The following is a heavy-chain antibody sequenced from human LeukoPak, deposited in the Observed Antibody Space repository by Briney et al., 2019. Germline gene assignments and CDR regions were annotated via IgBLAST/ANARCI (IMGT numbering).Heavy chain of an antibody. J-gene: IGHJ4*02. CDR3: ARTFGGVNYFDY. V-gene: IGHV4-38-2*02. CDR1: GYSISSGYY. D-gene: IGHD3-16*01. Sequence: SETLSLTCTVSGYSISSGYYWGWIRQPPGKGLEWIGSIYHSGSTYYNPSLKSRVTISVDTSKNQFSLKLSSVTAADTAVYYCARTFGGVNYFDYWGQGTLVTVSS. CDR2: IYHSGST.